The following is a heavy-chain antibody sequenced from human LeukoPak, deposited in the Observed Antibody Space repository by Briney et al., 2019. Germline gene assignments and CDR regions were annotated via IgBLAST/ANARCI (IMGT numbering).Heavy chain of an antibody. Sequence: SETLSLTCAVYGGSFSGYYWSWIRQPPGKGLEWIGEINHSGSTNYNPSLKSRVTISVDTSKNQFSLKLSSVTAADTAVYYCARGTLGYCSGGSCYGARWVDYWGQGTLVTVSS. CDR1: GGSFSGYY. CDR2: INHSGST. CDR3: ARGTLGYCSGGSCYGARWVDY. J-gene: IGHJ4*02. V-gene: IGHV4-34*01. D-gene: IGHD2-15*01.